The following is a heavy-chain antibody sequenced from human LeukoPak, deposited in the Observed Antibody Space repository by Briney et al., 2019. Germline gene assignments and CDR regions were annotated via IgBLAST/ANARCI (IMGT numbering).Heavy chain of an antibody. V-gene: IGHV3-30*18. D-gene: IGHD3-22*01. CDR1: GFTFSSYG. Sequence: GRSLRLSCGASGFTFSSYGMHWVRQAPGKGLEWVAVISYDGSNKYYADSVKGRFTISRDNSKNTLYLQMNSLRAEDTAVYYCAKDPLRYDSSGFYGMDVWGQGTTVTVSS. CDR3: AKDPLRYDSSGFYGMDV. J-gene: IGHJ6*02. CDR2: ISYDGSNK.